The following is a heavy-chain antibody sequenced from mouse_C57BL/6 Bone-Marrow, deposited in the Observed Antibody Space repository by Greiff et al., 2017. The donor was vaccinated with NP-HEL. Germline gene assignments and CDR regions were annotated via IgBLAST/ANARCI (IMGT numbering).Heavy chain of an antibody. D-gene: IGHD2-4*01. CDR2: ISNLAYSI. CDR3: ARLDYGLDY. CDR1: GFTFSDYG. V-gene: IGHV5-15*01. J-gene: IGHJ2*01. Sequence: EVKVVESGGGLVQPGGSLKLSCAASGFTFSDYGMAWVRQAPRKGPEWVAFISNLAYSIYYADTVTGRFTISRENAKNTLYLEMSSLRSEDTAMYYCARLDYGLDYWGQGTTLTVSS.